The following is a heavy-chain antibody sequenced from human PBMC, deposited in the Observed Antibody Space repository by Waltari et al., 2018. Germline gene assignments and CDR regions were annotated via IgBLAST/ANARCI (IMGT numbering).Heavy chain of an antibody. D-gene: IGHD6-19*01. V-gene: IGHV4-38-2*01. Sequence: QVQLQESGPGLVKPSETLSLTCAASGYYISRGDYWGWIRQPPGKGLEWIGRIYHSGSTYYNPSLKSRVTISVDTSKNQFSLKLSSVTAADTAVYYCARLAGYSSDYWYFDLWGRGTLVTVSS. J-gene: IGHJ2*01. CDR3: ARLAGYSSDYWYFDL. CDR2: IYHSGST. CDR1: GYYISRGDY.